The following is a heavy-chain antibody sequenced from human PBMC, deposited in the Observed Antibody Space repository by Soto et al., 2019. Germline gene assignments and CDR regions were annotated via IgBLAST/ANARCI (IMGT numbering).Heavy chain of an antibody. CDR1: GFSFTTYA. V-gene: IGHV3-30-3*01. D-gene: IGHD5-18*01. J-gene: IGHJ4*02. Sequence: GQYLRLSCAASGFSFTTYAMHWVRQAPGKGLEWVAVISDDGSIKYYADSVKGRFTISRDNSKNTFYLQMNSLRGDDTALYYFSWSFETALDLCAFWAQGSLDIV. CDR2: ISDDGSIK. CDR3: SWSFETALDLCAF.